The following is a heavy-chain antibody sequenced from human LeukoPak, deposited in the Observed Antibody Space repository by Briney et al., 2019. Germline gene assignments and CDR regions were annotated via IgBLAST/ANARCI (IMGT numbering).Heavy chain of an antibody. CDR3: VRGNYDDRGYSNAFDI. V-gene: IGHV4-59*01. Sequence: SETLSLTCAVSGASISSSYWSWVRQPPGKRLEWIGFIYYNGNTNSNPSLKSRVTISVDTSKNQFSLKLSSVTAADTALYYCVRGNYDDRGYSNAFDIWDQGAMVVVSS. CDR1: GASISSSY. J-gene: IGHJ3*02. CDR2: IYYNGNT. D-gene: IGHD2-15*01.